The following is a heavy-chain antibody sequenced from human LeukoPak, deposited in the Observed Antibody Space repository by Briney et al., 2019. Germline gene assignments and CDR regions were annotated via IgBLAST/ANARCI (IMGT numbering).Heavy chain of an antibody. CDR3: ARGRSGSYGFFDY. D-gene: IGHD3-10*01. V-gene: IGHV3-74*03. Sequence: GGSLRLSCEGSGFTFSTSWMHWVRQAPGKGLVWVSRIDSDGSRITYADSVKGRFTISRDNAKNTVYLQMNSLRAEDTAVYYCARGRSGSYGFFDYWSLGNLVTVSS. J-gene: IGHJ4*02. CDR2: IDSDGSRI. CDR1: GFTFSTSW.